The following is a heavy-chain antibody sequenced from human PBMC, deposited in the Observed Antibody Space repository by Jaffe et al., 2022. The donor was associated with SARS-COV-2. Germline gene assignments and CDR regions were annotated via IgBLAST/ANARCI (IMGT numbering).Heavy chain of an antibody. J-gene: IGHJ4*02. Sequence: QVQLVESGGGVVQPGRSLRLSCAASGFTFSSYAMHWVRQAPGKGLEWVAVISYDGSNKYYADSVKGRFTISRDNSKNTLYLQMNSLRAEDTAVYYCARGGGDGSGSYPDDYWGQGTLVTVSS. CDR2: ISYDGSNK. CDR3: ARGGGDGSGSYPDDY. V-gene: IGHV3-30-3*01. D-gene: IGHD3-22*01. CDR1: GFTFSSYA.